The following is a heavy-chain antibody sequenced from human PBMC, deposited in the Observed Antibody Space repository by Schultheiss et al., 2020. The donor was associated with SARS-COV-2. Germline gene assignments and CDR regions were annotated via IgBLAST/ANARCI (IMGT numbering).Heavy chain of an antibody. CDR3: ARDPYYDFWSGYFHYYYYGMDV. CDR1: GYTFTSYG. CDR2: ISAYNGNT. Sequence: ASVKVSCKASGYTFTSYGISWVRQAPGQGLEWMGWISAYNGNTNYAQKLQCRVTMTTDTSTSTAYMELRSLRSDDTAVYYCARDPYYDFWSGYFHYYYYGMDVWGQGTTVTVSS. J-gene: IGHJ6*02. D-gene: IGHD3-3*01. V-gene: IGHV1-18*01.